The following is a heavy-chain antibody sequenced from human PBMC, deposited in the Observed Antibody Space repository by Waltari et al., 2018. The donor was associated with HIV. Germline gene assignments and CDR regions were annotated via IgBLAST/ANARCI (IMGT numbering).Heavy chain of an antibody. D-gene: IGHD3-22*01. CDR2: IYYSGST. CDR3: ARDLGYDTSGYDYGSAFDI. CDR1: GGSISRGGYY. J-gene: IGHJ3*02. V-gene: IGHV4-31*03. Sequence: QVQLQESGPGLVKPSQTLSLTCSVSGGSISRGGYYWSWIRQHPGKGLEWIGYIYYSGSTYYNPSLKSRVIISVDTSKNQFSLKLSSVTAADTAVYYCARDLGYDTSGYDYGSAFDIWGQGTMVTVSS.